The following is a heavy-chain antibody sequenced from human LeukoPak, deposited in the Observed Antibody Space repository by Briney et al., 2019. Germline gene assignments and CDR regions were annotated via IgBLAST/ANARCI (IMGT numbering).Heavy chain of an antibody. V-gene: IGHV3-66*01. CDR2: IYSGGST. J-gene: IGHJ4*02. Sequence: PGGSLRLSCAASGFTFSSNYMSWVRQAPGKGLEWVSVIYSGGSTYYADSVKGRFTISRDNSKNTLYLQMNSLRAEDTAVYYCARDVAAAGYYFDYWGQGTLVTVSS. CDR3: ARDVAAAGYYFDY. CDR1: GFTFSSNY. D-gene: IGHD6-13*01.